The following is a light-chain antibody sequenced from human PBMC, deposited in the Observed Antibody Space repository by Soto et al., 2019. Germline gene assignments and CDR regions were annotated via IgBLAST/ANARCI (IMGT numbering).Light chain of an antibody. CDR1: SSDVGSYNY. J-gene: IGLJ1*01. CDR2: EVT. V-gene: IGLV2-14*01. CDR3: SSYRSSSTYV. Sequence: QSALTQPASVSGSPGQSITISCTGTSSDVGSYNYVSWYQQHPGQAPKLMIYEVTNRASGVPYRFSASKSGNTASLTISGLQAGDEADYYCSSYRSSSTYVFGTGTKVTVL.